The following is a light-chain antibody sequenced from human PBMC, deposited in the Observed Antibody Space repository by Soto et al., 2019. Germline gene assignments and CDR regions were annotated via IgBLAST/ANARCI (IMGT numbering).Light chain of an antibody. J-gene: IGKJ1*01. CDR2: AAS. CDR1: QDIGGR. V-gene: IGKV1-12*01. Sequence: DIHMTQSPSSVSASLLYIITITCXASQDIGGRLAWFQQKPGKAPQYLIQAASILQSGVPSRFSGSGSGTEFILTINNLQPEDFASYFCLQVYSFPRTFGLGTKVDNK. CDR3: LQVYSFPRT.